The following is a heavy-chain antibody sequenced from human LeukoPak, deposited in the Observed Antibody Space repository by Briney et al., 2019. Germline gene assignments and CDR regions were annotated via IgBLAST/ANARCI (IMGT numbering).Heavy chain of an antibody. Sequence: PSETLSLTCTVSGYSISSGYYWGWIRQPPGKGLEWIGSIYHSGSTYYNPSLKSRVTISVDTSKNQFSLKLSSVTAADTAVYYCARVSHYYDSSGYPDYWGQGTLVTVSS. CDR1: GYSISSGYY. J-gene: IGHJ4*02. CDR3: ARVSHYYDSSGYPDY. D-gene: IGHD3-22*01. CDR2: IYHSGST. V-gene: IGHV4-38-2*02.